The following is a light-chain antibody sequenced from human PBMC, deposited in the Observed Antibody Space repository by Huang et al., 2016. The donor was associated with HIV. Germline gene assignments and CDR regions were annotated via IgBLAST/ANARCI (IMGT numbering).Light chain of an antibody. V-gene: IGKV2-29*02. J-gene: IGKJ4*01. CDR3: MQGIHLSSP. Sequence: NQTPLSLSVTPGQPASIFCKSSQSLLHSDGKTYLYWYVQKAGQSPQLLMYEVSNRFSGVPDRFSGSGSGTSFTLKISRVEAEDVGVYYCMQGIHLSSPFGGGTKIEI. CDR2: EVS. CDR1: QSLLHSDGKTY.